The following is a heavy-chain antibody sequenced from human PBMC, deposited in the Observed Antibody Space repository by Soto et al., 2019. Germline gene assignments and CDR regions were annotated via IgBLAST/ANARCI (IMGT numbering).Heavy chain of an antibody. CDR1: GFTFSSYA. CDR3: AKAWEDYYHTNWFDP. J-gene: IGHJ5*02. V-gene: IGHV3-23*01. CDR2: ITENGGDT. Sequence: PGGSLRLSCAASGFTFSSYAMTWVRQAPGKGLEWVSAITENGGDTYYADSVKGRFTISRDNSKNTLYLQMNSLRAEDTAVYYCAKAWEDYYHTNWFDPWGQGTLVTVSS. D-gene: IGHD3-22*01.